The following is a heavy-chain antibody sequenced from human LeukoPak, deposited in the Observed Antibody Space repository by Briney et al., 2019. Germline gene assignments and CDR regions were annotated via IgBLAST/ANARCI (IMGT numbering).Heavy chain of an antibody. J-gene: IGHJ4*02. Sequence: PGGSLRLSCAASGFTFSDYYMSWIRQAPGEGLEWVANIRQDGGAKNYVDSVKGRFTISRDNAKKSLYLQMSSLRAEDTAVYYCAPPPKAATGNWGQGTLVTVSS. V-gene: IGHV3-7*01. D-gene: IGHD6-13*01. CDR1: GFTFSDYY. CDR3: APPPKAATGN. CDR2: IRQDGGAK.